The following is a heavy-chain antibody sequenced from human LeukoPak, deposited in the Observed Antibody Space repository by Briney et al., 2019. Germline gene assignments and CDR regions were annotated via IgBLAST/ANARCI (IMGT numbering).Heavy chain of an antibody. J-gene: IGHJ3*02. V-gene: IGHV3-48*02. CDR2: ISSGSSTI. CDR3: ARDNIVVVTAIRDAFYI. D-gene: IGHD2-21*02. CDR1: GFTFSSYS. Sequence: GGSLRLSCAASGFTFSSYSMSWVRQAPGKGLEWVSYISSGSSTIYYADSVKGRFTISRDNAKNSLCLQMNSLRDEGTAVYYCARDNIVVVTAIRDAFYIWGQGTMVTVSS.